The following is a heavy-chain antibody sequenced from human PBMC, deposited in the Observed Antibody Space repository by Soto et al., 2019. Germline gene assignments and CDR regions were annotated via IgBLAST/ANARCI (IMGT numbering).Heavy chain of an antibody. D-gene: IGHD6-13*01. CDR2: IYPDNSIT. CDR1: GYDFFGYW. Sequence: GESLKISCNGAGYDFFGYWIGWVRQMPGKGLEWMGLIYPDNSITMYSPSFQGQVTFSADKSINTAYLQWSSLRASDTAMYYCARTSAAGKYYYGMDVWGQGTTVTVSS. J-gene: IGHJ6*02. CDR3: ARTSAAGKYYYGMDV. V-gene: IGHV5-51*01.